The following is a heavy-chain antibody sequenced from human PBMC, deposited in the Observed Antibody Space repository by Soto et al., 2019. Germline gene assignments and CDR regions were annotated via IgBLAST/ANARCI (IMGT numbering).Heavy chain of an antibody. CDR3: AREDCTGGICYYGIDY. Sequence: ASVKVSCKASGYTFDIYVMHGVRQAPGQGLEWMGIINTSSGSTTYAQNFPGRVTMTRDTSTRTEYMELRSLRSEDTALYYCAREDCTGGICYYGIDYWGQGTLVTVSS. J-gene: IGHJ4*02. CDR1: GYTFDIYV. V-gene: IGHV1-46*02. CDR2: INTSSGST. D-gene: IGHD2-8*02.